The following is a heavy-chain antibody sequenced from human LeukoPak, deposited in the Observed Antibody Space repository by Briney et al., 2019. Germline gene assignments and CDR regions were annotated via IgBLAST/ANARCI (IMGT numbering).Heavy chain of an antibody. J-gene: IGHJ4*02. D-gene: IGHD2-15*01. V-gene: IGHV3-53*01. CDR1: GFTVSSNY. CDR2: IFSGGST. CDR3: AKDYCSGGACYFFDY. Sequence: PGGSLRLSCVASGFTVSSNYMSWVRQAPGKGLEWVSAIFSGGSTFYADSVTGRFTISRDNSKNTLHLQLNSLRVEDTASYYCAKDYCSGGACYFFDYWGQGTLVTVSS.